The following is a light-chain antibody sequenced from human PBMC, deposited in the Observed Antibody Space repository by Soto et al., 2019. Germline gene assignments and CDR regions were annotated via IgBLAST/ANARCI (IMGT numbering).Light chain of an antibody. CDR3: QQYGRSPRT. CDR1: QSVSSSF. V-gene: IGKV3-20*01. Sequence: EIVLTQSPGTLSLSPGERATLSCRASQSVSSSFLGWYQQKPGQAPRLLIYGASNRATGIPDRFSGSGSGTDLTLTISGLEPEDFAVYYCQQYGRSPRTFGQGTKVEIK. CDR2: GAS. J-gene: IGKJ1*01.